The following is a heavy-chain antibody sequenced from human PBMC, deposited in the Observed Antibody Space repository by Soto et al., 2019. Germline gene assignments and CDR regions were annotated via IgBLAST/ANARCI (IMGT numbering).Heavy chain of an antibody. D-gene: IGHD6-13*01. CDR3: VRHSPLVAAAGTNYYYGMDV. CDR1: GYSFTSYW. Sequence: PGESLKISCKGSGYSFTSYWISWVRQMPGKGLEWMGRIDPSDSYTNYSPSFQGHVTISADKSISTAYLQWSSLKASDTAMYYCVRHSPLVAAAGTNYYYGMDVWGQGTTVTVSS. V-gene: IGHV5-10-1*01. J-gene: IGHJ6*02. CDR2: IDPSDSYT.